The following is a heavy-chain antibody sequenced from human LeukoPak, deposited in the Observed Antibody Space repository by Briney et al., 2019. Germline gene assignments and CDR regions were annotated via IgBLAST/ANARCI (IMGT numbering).Heavy chain of an antibody. CDR3: AREGPRGNSQFDY. Sequence: PGGSLRLSCAASGFTFSSYGMHWVRQAPGKGLDWVAVISNDGSNKYYADSVKGRLTISRDNSKNTLYLQMNSLRAEDTAVYYCAREGPRGNSQFDYWGQGTLVTVSS. CDR2: ISNDGSNK. CDR1: GFTFSSYG. V-gene: IGHV3-30*03. J-gene: IGHJ4*02. D-gene: IGHD2/OR15-2a*01.